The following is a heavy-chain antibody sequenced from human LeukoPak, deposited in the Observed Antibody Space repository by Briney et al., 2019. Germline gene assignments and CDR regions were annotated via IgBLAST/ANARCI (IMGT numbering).Heavy chain of an antibody. CDR3: ARGHGCSGGSCYYYYYGMDV. J-gene: IGHJ6*02. D-gene: IGHD2-15*01. CDR2: IYHSGST. V-gene: IGHV4-30-2*01. Sequence: SETLSLTCAVSGGSISSGGYSWSWIRQPPGKGLEWIGYIYHSGSTYYNPSLKSRVTISVDRSKNQFSLKLSSVTAADTAVYYCARGHGCSGGSCYYYYYGMDVWGQGTTVTVSS. CDR1: GGSISSGGYS.